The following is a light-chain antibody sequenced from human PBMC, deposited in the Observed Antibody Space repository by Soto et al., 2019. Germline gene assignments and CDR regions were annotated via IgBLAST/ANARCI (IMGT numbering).Light chain of an antibody. CDR1: QGISNS. V-gene: IGKV1-9*01. Sequence: IQLTQSPSSLSASVGDRVTITCRASQGISNSLAWYQQKPGKAPKLLMYLASTLQSGVPPRFSGTGSGTNFTLTISSLQPEDFAPYYCQQLIRFPTNFGQGTKVEI. CDR3: QQLIRFPTN. CDR2: LAS. J-gene: IGKJ1*01.